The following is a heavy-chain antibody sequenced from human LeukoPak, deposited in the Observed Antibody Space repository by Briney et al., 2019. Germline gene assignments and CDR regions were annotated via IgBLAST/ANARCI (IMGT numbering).Heavy chain of an antibody. Sequence: SETLSLTCTVSGGSFSGYYWSWIRQPPGKGLEWIGEIRHDGGTKYNPSLKSRVTISVDTSKNQFSLKLSSVTAADTAVYYCARDVIAYYYGSGSFDYWGQGTLVTVSS. J-gene: IGHJ4*02. CDR2: IRHDGGT. D-gene: IGHD3-10*01. CDR1: GGSFSGYY. CDR3: ARDVIAYYYGSGSFDY. V-gene: IGHV4-34*01.